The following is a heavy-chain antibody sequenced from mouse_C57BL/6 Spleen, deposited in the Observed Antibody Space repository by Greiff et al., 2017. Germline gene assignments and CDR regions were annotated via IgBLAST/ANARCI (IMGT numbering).Heavy chain of an antibody. V-gene: IGHV1-82*01. J-gene: IGHJ4*01. CDR2: IYPGDGDT. D-gene: IGHD1-1*01. Sequence: VQLQQSGPELVKPGASVKISCKASGYAFSSSWMNWVKQRPGKGLEWIGRIYPGDGDTNYNGKFKGKATLTADKSSSTAYMQLSSLTSEDSAVYFWATDYGTLMDYWGQGTSVTVSS. CDR1: GYAFSSSW. CDR3: ATDYGTLMDY.